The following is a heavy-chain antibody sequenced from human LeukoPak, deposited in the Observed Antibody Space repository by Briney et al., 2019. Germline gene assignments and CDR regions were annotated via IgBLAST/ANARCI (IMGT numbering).Heavy chain of an antibody. CDR2: IYYSGST. J-gene: IGHJ4*02. V-gene: IGHV4-59*08. D-gene: IGHD3-10*01. Sequence: SETLSLTCTVSGGSISSNYWSWIRQPPGKGLEWIGYIYYSGSTNYNPSLKSRVTISVDTSKNQFSLKLSSVTAADTAVYYCATSPIRGVISPYYFDYWGQGTLVTVSS. CDR3: ATSPIRGVISPYYFDY. CDR1: GGSISSNY.